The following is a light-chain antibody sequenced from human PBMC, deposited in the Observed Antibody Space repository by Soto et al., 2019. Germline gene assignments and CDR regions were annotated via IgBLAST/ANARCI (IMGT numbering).Light chain of an antibody. V-gene: IGLV1-44*01. J-gene: IGLJ2*01. CDR2: SNN. Sequence: QSVLTQPPSASGSPGQRVTISCSGRSSNIGSNTVNWYQQLPGTAPKLLIYSNNQRPSVVPDRFSGSKSGTSASLAISGLQSEDEADYYCAAWDDSLNGPVVFGGGTKLTVL. CDR3: AAWDDSLNGPVV. CDR1: SSNIGSNT.